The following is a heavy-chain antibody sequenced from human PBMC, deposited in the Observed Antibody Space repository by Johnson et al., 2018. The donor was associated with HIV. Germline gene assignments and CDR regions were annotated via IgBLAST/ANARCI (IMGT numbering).Heavy chain of an antibody. CDR2: INWNGGSS. Sequence: LSCAVSGFIFDDYGISWVRQVPGKGLEWVSDINWNGGSSTYADSVKGRFTISRDNAKDSLYLQMNSLRAEDTAVYYCAKESMSRIVVVVAAAPPTAFDIWGQGTMVTVSS. CDR1: GFIFDDYG. V-gene: IGHV3-20*04. CDR3: AKESMSRIVVVVAAAPPTAFDI. D-gene: IGHD2-15*01. J-gene: IGHJ3*02.